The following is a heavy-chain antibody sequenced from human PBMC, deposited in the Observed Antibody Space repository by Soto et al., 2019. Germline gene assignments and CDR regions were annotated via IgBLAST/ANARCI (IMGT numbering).Heavy chain of an antibody. CDR2: ISAYNGNT. J-gene: IGHJ5*02. V-gene: IGHV1-18*01. CDR1: GYTLTSYG. D-gene: IGHD3-22*01. Sequence: ASVKVSCKASGYTLTSYGISWVRQAPGQGLEWMGWISAYNGNTNYAQKLQGRVTMTTDTSTSTAYMELRSLRSDDTAVYYCARDRLGGSSGRGNPWGQGTLVTVSS. CDR3: ARDRLGGSSGRGNP.